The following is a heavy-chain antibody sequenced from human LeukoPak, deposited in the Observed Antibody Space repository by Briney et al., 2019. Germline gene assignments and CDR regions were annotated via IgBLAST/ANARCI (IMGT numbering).Heavy chain of an antibody. D-gene: IGHD3-9*01. Sequence: GGSLRLSCAASGFTFSNYGMHWVRQAPGKGLEWVAIISYDGSNTYYADSVKGRFTISRDNSKNTLYLQMNNLRDEDTAVYYCAKDRDILTGEDYYYGMDVRGKGTTVTVSS. CDR2: ISYDGSNT. J-gene: IGHJ6*04. CDR3: AKDRDILTGEDYYYGMDV. V-gene: IGHV3-30*18. CDR1: GFTFSNYG.